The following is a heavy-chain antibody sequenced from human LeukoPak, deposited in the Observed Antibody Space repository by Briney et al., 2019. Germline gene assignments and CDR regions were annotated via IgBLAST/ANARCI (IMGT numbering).Heavy chain of an antibody. J-gene: IGHJ4*02. CDR3: AREGEGCYGDYLRY. Sequence: GGSLRLSCAPSGFTVSGNYMSWVRQAPGGGVEWVSVIYSGGDPNSADSVKGRFTIPSDNSKKTAYLQMKSLRAEETAVFYLAREGEGCYGDYLRYWGQGTLVTVSS. D-gene: IGHD4-17*01. CDR1: GFTVSGNY. CDR2: IYSGGDP. V-gene: IGHV3-53*01.